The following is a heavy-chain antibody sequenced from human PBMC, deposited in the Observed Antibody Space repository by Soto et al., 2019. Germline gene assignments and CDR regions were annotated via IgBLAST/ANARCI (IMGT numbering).Heavy chain of an antibody. J-gene: IGHJ6*02. CDR3: AMVDNYVTPTPQDV. D-gene: IGHD3-16*01. CDR2: ISPYSGNT. CDR1: GYIFVNYC. V-gene: IGHV1-18*01. Sequence: QVQLVQSGDEVRKPGSSVKVSCKSSGYIFVNYCIAWLRQAPGQGLEWLGWISPYSGNTHYASKVQGRLTMTPDTSKSTAYMDLGSLTSDDTAVYYCAMVDNYVTPTPQDVWGQGTTVTVSS.